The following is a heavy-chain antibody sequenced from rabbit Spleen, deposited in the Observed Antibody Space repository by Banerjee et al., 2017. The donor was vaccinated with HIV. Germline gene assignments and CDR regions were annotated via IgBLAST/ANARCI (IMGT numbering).Heavy chain of an antibody. J-gene: IGHJ6*01. CDR2: IDTGSSGFT. CDR3: ARDTGSSFSSYGMDL. CDR1: GVSFSGNSY. D-gene: IGHD8-1*01. Sequence: QSLEESGGDLVKPGASLTLTCRASGVSFSGNSYMCWVRQAPGKGLEWIACIDTGSSGFTYFASWAKGRFTISKTSSTTVTLQVTSLTAADTATYFCARDTGSSFSSYGMDLWGPGTLVTVS. V-gene: IGHV1S40*01.